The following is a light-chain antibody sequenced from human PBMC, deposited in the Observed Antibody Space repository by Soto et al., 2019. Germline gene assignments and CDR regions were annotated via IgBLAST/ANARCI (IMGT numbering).Light chain of an antibody. CDR3: QKYNSAPT. CDR2: AAT. J-gene: IGKJ4*01. V-gene: IGKV1-27*01. Sequence: DIQMTQSPSSLSASVGDRVTITCRASQDISNYLAWYQQKPGKVPKLLIYAATTLQSGVPPRFSCRGSWTDFTLLISSLQPDDGASYYCQKYNSAPTFGRGARVEIK. CDR1: QDISNY.